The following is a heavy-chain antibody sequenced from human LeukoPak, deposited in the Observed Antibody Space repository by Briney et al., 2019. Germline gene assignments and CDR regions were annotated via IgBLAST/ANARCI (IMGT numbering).Heavy chain of an antibody. J-gene: IGHJ4*02. D-gene: IGHD6-13*01. CDR1: RFTFSSYA. CDR3: ARDVYSSSPKYYFDY. V-gene: IGHV3-23*01. CDR2: ISGSGGST. Sequence: GGSLRLSCAASRFTFSSYAMSWVRQAPGKGLEWVSAISGSGGSTYYADSVKGRFTISRDNSKNTLYLQMNSLRAEDTAVYYCARDVYSSSPKYYFDYWGQGTLVTVSS.